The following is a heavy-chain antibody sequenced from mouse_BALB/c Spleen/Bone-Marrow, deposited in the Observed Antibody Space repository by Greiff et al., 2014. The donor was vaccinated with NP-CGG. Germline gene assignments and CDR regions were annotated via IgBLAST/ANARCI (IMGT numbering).Heavy chain of an antibody. Sequence: EVQRVESGGGLVKPGGSLKLSCAASGFTFSNYYMYWVRQTPEKRLEWVATISDGGSYTYYPDSVKGRFTISRGNANNNLYLQMSSLKSEDTAMYYCARDYYGSSYIGYWGQGTLVTVST. J-gene: IGHJ3*01. V-gene: IGHV5-4*02. D-gene: IGHD1-1*01. CDR3: ARDYYGSSYIGY. CDR1: GFTFSNYY. CDR2: ISDGGSYT.